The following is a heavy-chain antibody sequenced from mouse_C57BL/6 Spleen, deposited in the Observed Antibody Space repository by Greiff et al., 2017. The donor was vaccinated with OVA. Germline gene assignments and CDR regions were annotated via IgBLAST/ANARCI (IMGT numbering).Heavy chain of an antibody. CDR2: ISSGGDYI. V-gene: IGHV5-9-1*02. Sequence: EVQGVESGEGLVKPGGSLKLSCAASGFTFSSYAMSWVRQTPEKRLEWVAYISSGGDYIYYADTVKGRFTISRDNARNTLYLQMSSLKSEDTAMYYCTRDNYGNFYFDYWGQGTTLTVSS. CDR3: TRDNYGNFYFDY. J-gene: IGHJ2*01. D-gene: IGHD2-1*01. CDR1: GFTFSSYA.